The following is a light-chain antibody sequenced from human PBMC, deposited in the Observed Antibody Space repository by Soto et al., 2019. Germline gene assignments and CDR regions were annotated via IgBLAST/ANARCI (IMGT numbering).Light chain of an antibody. CDR3: CLYAVTFYV. CDR1: SSDVGGYSY. Sequence: QSVLTQPPSASGSPGQSVTISCTGTSSDVGGYSYVSWYQQHPGKAPKLMIYEVTKRPSGVPDRFSASKSGNTASLTVSGLQAEDEADYYCCLYAVTFYVFGTGTKVTVL. V-gene: IGLV2-8*01. J-gene: IGLJ1*01. CDR2: EVT.